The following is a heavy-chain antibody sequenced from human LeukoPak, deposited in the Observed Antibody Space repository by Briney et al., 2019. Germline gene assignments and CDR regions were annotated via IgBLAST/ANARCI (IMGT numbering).Heavy chain of an antibody. CDR3: ARERDIVVVPAAALWY. D-gene: IGHD2-2*01. Sequence: ASLKVSCKASGYTFTSYYMHWVRQAPGQGLEWMGIINPSGGSTSYAQKFQGRVTMTRDTSTSTVYMELSSLRSEDTAVYYCARERDIVVVPAAALWYWGQGTLVTVSS. CDR2: INPSGGST. J-gene: IGHJ4*02. CDR1: GYTFTSYY. V-gene: IGHV1-46*01.